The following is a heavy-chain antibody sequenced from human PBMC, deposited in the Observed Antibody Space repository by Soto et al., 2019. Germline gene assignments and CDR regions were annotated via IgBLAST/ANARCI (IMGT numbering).Heavy chain of an antibody. J-gene: IGHJ6*03. D-gene: IGHD1-7*01. CDR2: IIISGTDI. CDR1: GFTLGGST. Sequence: QLVESGGGLVKPGGSLRLSCAASGFTLGGSTMHWVRQAPGKGLEWVSSIIISGTDIYYADSVKVRFTISRDNDNNSLFLQLNSLRAEDTALYYCAIARAWDYNYFYYYLDVWGKGTTVTVS. CDR3: AIARAWDYNYFYYYLDV. V-gene: IGHV3-21*01.